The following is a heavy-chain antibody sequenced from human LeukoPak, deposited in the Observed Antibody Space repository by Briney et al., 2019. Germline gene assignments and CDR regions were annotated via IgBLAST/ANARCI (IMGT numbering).Heavy chain of an antibody. D-gene: IGHD3-3*01. Sequence: ASVKVSCKASGYTFTSYGISWVRQAPGQGLEWMGWISAYNGNTNYAQKVQGRVTMTTDTSTSTAYMELRSLRSDDTAVYYCARGRRITIFGVVISEGYNWFDPWGQGTLVTVSS. CDR1: GYTFTSYG. CDR3: ARGRRITIFGVVISEGYNWFDP. J-gene: IGHJ5*02. CDR2: ISAYNGNT. V-gene: IGHV1-18*01.